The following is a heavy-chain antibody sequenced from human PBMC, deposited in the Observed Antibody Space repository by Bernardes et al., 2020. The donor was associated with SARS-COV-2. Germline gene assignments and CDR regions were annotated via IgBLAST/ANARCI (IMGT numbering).Heavy chain of an antibody. CDR1: GFTFSSYW. Sequence: GGSLRLSCAASGFTFSSYWIHWVRQAPGKGLVWVSRVNTDGSTTNYADSVKGRFTISRDNAKNTLYLQMNSLGVEDTAMYYCVRGPSRDYGRFELWGQGTLVTVSS. CDR2: VNTDGSTT. J-gene: IGHJ4*02. D-gene: IGHD4-17*01. V-gene: IGHV3-74*01. CDR3: VRGPSRDYGRFEL.